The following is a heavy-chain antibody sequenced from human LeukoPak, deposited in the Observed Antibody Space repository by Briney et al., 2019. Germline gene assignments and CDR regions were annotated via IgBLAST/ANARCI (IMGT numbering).Heavy chain of an antibody. D-gene: IGHD2-15*01. CDR1: GFTVSSNY. CDR2: IYSGGST. Sequence: GGSLRLSCAASGFTVSSNYMSWVRQAPGKGLEWVSVIYSGGSTYYADSVKGRFTISRDNSKNTLYLQMNSLRAEDTAVYYCARGECSGGSCYSIFPLDYWGQGTLVTVSS. J-gene: IGHJ4*02. CDR3: ARGECSGGSCYSIFPLDY. V-gene: IGHV3-66*01.